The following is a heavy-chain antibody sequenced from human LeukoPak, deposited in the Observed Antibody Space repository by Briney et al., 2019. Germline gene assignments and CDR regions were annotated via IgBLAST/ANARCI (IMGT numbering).Heavy chain of an antibody. V-gene: IGHV1-2*02. CDR2: INPNSGGT. CDR1: GYTFTSYY. Sequence: ASVKVSCKASGYTFTSYYMHWVRQAPGQGLEWMGWINPNSGGTNYAQKFQGRVTMTRDTSISTAYMELSRLRSDDTAVYYCARDMGYCSGGSCSEDLYYMDVWGKGTTVTISS. CDR3: ARDMGYCSGGSCSEDLYYMDV. J-gene: IGHJ6*03. D-gene: IGHD2-15*01.